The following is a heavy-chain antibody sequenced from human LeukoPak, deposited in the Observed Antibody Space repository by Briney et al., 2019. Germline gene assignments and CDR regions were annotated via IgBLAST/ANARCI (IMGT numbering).Heavy chain of an antibody. CDR2: IKSKTDGGTT. Sequence: GGSLRLSCAASGFTFSNAWMSWVRQAPGKGLEWVGRIKSKTDGGTTDYAAPVKGRFSISRDDSKNALYLQMNSLRAEDTAVYYCARGPGPAGGSSGWYYFDYWGQGTLVTVSS. V-gene: IGHV3-15*01. J-gene: IGHJ4*02. CDR1: GFTFSNAW. CDR3: ARGPGPAGGSSGWYYFDY. D-gene: IGHD6-19*01.